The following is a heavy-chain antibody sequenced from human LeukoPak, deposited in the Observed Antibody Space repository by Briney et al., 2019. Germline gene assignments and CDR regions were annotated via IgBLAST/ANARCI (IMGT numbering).Heavy chain of an antibody. D-gene: IGHD3/OR15-3a*01. CDR1: GFTFTSFA. V-gene: IGHV3-23*01. CDR2: ISGSGGST. CDR3: AKPGLALRYYFDY. Sequence: GGSMRPSCPPSGFTFTSFAMSWVRQAPGRGLEWVSAISGSGGSTYYADSVKGRFTISRDNSKNTLYLQMNSLRAEDTAVYYCAKPGLALRYYFDYWGQGTLVTVSS. J-gene: IGHJ4*02.